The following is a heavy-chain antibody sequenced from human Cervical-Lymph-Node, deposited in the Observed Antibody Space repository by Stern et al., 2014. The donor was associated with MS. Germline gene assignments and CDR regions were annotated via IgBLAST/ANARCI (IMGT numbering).Heavy chain of an antibody. CDR3: ARSLRSVVVTALTGYYFDY. CDR2: INPIFGTA. D-gene: IGHD2-21*02. Sequence: VQLVESGAEVKKPGASVNVSCKASGGTFSIYNISWVRQAPGQGLEWMGGINPIFGTANYEPKFQGRVKITADEYTSNAYMELSSLRSEDTAVYYCARSLRSVVVTALTGYYFDYWGQGTLVTVSS. CDR1: GGTFSIYN. V-gene: IGHV1-69*01. J-gene: IGHJ4*02.